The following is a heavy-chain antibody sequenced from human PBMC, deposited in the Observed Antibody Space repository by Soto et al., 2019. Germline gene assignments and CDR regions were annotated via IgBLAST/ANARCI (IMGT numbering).Heavy chain of an antibody. V-gene: IGHV4-59*11. Sequence: QVQLQESGPGLVKPSETLSLTCTVSGDSISSHYWSWIRQPPGKGLEWIGFGRTKYNPSLKSRISISLDTSKNQFSLNLTSVTAADTAVYYCARVSTSTSGSYYTLDYWGQGTLVTVSS. CDR2: FGRT. CDR3: ARVSTSTSGSYYTLDY. D-gene: IGHD3-10*01. CDR1: GDSISSHY. J-gene: IGHJ4*02.